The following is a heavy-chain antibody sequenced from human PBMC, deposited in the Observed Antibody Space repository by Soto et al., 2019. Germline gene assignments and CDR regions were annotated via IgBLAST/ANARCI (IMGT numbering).Heavy chain of an antibody. CDR1: GGTFSSYA. CDR3: AREQYNWKL. V-gene: IGHV1-69*06. J-gene: IGHJ4*02. D-gene: IGHD1-20*01. Sequence: SVKVSCKASGGTFSSYAISWVRQAPGQGLEWMGGIIPIFGTANYAQKFQGRVTISLDTSKNQVSLRLKSVTAADTAVYYCAREQYNWKLWGQGTLVTVSS. CDR2: IIPIFGTA.